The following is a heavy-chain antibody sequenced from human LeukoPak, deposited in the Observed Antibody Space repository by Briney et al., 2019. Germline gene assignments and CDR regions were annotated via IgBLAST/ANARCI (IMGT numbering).Heavy chain of an antibody. D-gene: IGHD3-22*01. Sequence: GGSLRLPCAASGFTFSSYSMNWVRQAPGNGLEWVSYISSSSSTIYYADSVKGRFTISRDNAKNSLYLQMNSLRAEDTAVYYCARDQDYYDRSASYWGQGTLVTVSS. CDR2: ISSSSSTI. CDR3: ARDQDYYDRSASY. V-gene: IGHV3-48*01. CDR1: GFTFSSYS. J-gene: IGHJ4*02.